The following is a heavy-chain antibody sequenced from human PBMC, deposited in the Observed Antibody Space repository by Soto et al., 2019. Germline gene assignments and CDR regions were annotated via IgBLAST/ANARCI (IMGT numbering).Heavy chain of an antibody. CDR2: FSAYNGNT. CDR3: ARARRGYGSGSYLVYYYYYYMDV. J-gene: IGHJ6*03. D-gene: IGHD3-10*01. V-gene: IGHV1-18*01. CDR1: GYTFTSYG. Sequence: GASVKVSCKASGYTFTSYGISWVRQAPGQGLEWMGWFSAYNGNTNYAQKLQGRVTITADKSTSTAYMELSSLRSEDTAVYYCARARRGYGSGSYLVYYYYYYMDVWGKRTTVTVSS.